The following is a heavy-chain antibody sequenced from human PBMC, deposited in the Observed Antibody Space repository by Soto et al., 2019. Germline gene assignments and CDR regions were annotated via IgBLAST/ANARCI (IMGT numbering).Heavy chain of an antibody. Sequence: QAGGSLRLSCAASGFTFSSYSMNWVRQAPGKGLEWVSYISSSSSTIYYADSVKGRFTISRDNAKNSLYLQMNSLRDEDTAVYYCARDRYYDSSGYSARWFDPWGQGTLVTVSS. CDR2: ISSSSSTI. D-gene: IGHD3-22*01. CDR1: GFTFSSYS. CDR3: ARDRYYDSSGYSARWFDP. J-gene: IGHJ5*02. V-gene: IGHV3-48*02.